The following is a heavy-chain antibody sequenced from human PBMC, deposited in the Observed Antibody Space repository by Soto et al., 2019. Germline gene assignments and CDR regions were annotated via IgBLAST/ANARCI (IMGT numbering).Heavy chain of an antibody. CDR2: LIPFFGTA. V-gene: IGHV1-69*01. J-gene: IGHJ4*02. D-gene: IGHD6-6*01. Sequence: QVQLVQSGAEVKKPGSSVKVSCKASGGSFASYAISWVRQAPGQGLEWVGGLIPFFGTANYAQRFQGRLTITADESTTTAYMELSSLRSEDTAIYYFARDRARSSSPRVDYWGQGTLVTVSS. CDR3: ARDRARSSSPRVDY. CDR1: GGSFASYA.